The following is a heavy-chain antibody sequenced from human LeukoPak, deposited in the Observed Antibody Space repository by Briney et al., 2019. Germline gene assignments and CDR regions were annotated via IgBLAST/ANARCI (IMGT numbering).Heavy chain of an antibody. CDR3: ARVGPYDSSGYGKPYYYYYMDV. CDR1: GYTFTGYY. V-gene: IGHV1-18*04. D-gene: IGHD3-22*01. J-gene: IGHJ6*03. CDR2: ISAYNGNT. Sequence: ASVKVSCKASGYTFTGYYMHWVRQAPGQGLEWMGWISAYNGNTNYAQKLQGRVTMTTDTSTSTAYMELRSLRSDDTAVYYCARVGPYDSSGYGKPYYYYYMDVWGKGTTVTVSS.